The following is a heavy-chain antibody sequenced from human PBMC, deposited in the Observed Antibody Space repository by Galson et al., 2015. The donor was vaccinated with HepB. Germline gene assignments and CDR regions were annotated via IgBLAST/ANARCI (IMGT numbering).Heavy chain of an antibody. D-gene: IGHD3-10*01. CDR1: GGTFSSYA. CDR3: ARSPPGAAKGWFDP. J-gene: IGHJ5*02. Sequence: SVKVSCKASGGTFSSYAIIWVRQAPGQGLEWMGGIIPIYTTTKYAQRFQGRVTITADEFTNTAYMELSSLRSDDTAVYYCARSPPGAAKGWFDPWGQGTRVTVAS. CDR2: IIPIYTTT. V-gene: IGHV1-69*13.